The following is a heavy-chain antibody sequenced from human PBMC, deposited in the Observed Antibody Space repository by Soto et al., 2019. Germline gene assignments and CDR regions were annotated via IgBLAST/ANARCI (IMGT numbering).Heavy chain of an antibody. Sequence: AASVKVSCKASGYTFTGYYMHWVRQAPGQGLEWMGWINPNSGGTNYAQKFQGWVTMTRDTSISTAYMELSRLRSDDTAVYYCARDKIAARRVYYYYGMDVWGQGTTVTVSS. D-gene: IGHD6-6*01. V-gene: IGHV1-2*04. CDR3: ARDKIAARRVYYYYGMDV. CDR2: INPNSGGT. J-gene: IGHJ6*02. CDR1: GYTFTGYY.